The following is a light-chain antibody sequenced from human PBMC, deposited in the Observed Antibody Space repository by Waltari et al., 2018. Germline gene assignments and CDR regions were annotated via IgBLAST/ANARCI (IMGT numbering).Light chain of an antibody. CDR1: SLRSYY. V-gene: IGLV3-19*01. CDR3: DSRDSSGNPVV. CDR2: GKN. Sequence: SSELTQDPAVSVALGQTVRITCQGDSLRSYYASWYQRKPGQAPVLVLYGKNNRPSGIPDRVSGASSGNTASLTITGAQAEDEADYYCDSRDSSGNPVVFGGGTKLTVL. J-gene: IGLJ2*01.